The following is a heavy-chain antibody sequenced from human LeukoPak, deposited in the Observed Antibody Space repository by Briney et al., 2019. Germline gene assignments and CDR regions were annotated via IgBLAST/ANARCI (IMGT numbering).Heavy chain of an antibody. CDR3: AKDLRAVAGKGYWYFDL. CDR1: GFTFSSYA. J-gene: IGHJ2*01. D-gene: IGHD6-19*01. CDR2: ISGSGHST. Sequence: PGGFLRLSCAASGFTFSSYAMSWVRQAPGKGLEWVSSISGSGHSTYHAYSVKGRFTISRDNSKNTLYLQMNSLRAEDTAVYYCAKDLRAVAGKGYWYFDLWGRGTLVTVSS. V-gene: IGHV3-23*01.